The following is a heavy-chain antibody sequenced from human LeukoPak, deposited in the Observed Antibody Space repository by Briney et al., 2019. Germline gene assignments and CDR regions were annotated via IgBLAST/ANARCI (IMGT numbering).Heavy chain of an antibody. CDR1: GYTFTSYY. CDR3: ARTEGTDCSGGSCYFRY. Sequence: ASVKVSCKASGYTFTSYYMHWVRQAPGQGLEWMGIINPSGGNTSYAQKFQGRVTMTRDTSTSTAYMELSSLRSEDTAVYYCARTEGTDCSGGSCYFRYWGQGTLVTVSS. J-gene: IGHJ4*02. V-gene: IGHV1-46*01. CDR2: INPSGGNT. D-gene: IGHD2-15*01.